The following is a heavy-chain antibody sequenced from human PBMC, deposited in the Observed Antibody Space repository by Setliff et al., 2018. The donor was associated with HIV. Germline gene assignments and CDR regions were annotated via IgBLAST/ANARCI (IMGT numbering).Heavy chain of an antibody. J-gene: IGHJ4*02. Sequence: ASVKVSCKTSGYMFIAYGMSWVRRAPGQGLEWMGWIGPYNDRTEYAQEFQGRVSLTIDTSASTAYVELRSLRSDDTAVYYCARDQKGYSYGYFDSWGQGTLVTVSS. CDR1: GYMFIAYG. V-gene: IGHV1-18*01. CDR3: ARDQKGYSYGYFDS. CDR2: IGPYNDRT. D-gene: IGHD5-18*01.